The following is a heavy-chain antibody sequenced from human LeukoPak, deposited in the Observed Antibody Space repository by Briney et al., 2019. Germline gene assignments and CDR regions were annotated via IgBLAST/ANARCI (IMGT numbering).Heavy chain of an antibody. D-gene: IGHD6-6*01. Sequence: GGSLRLSCAASGFTFSSYAMHWVRQAPGKGLEWVAVISYDGSNKYYADSVKGRFTISRDNSKNTLYLQMNSLRAEDTAVYYCARGQYSSSPPRDYWGQGTLVTVSS. CDR2: ISYDGSNK. J-gene: IGHJ4*02. V-gene: IGHV3-30-3*01. CDR1: GFTFSSYA. CDR3: ARGQYSSSPPRDY.